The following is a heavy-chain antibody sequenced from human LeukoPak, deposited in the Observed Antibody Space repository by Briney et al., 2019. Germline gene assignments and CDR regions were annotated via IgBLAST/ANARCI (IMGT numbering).Heavy chain of an antibody. CDR2: ISYDGSNK. CDR3: ARDQVALYYFDY. V-gene: IGHV3-30-3*01. Sequence: GGSLRLSCAASGFTFSSYAMHWVRQAPGKGLEWVAVISYDGSNKYYADSVKGRFTISRDNSKNTLYLQMNSLRAEDTAVYYSARDQVALYYFDYWGQGTLVTVSS. CDR1: GFTFSSYA. D-gene: IGHD5-12*01. J-gene: IGHJ4*02.